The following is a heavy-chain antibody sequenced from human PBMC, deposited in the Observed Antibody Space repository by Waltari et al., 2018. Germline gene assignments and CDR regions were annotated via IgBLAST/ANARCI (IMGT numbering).Heavy chain of an antibody. Sequence: EIQLVQSGGGLVQPGGSLRRSGAASGFSFDDYSLNWVRQAPGKVLELVSYITGSSRTIYYADSVSGRFTVSRDNAKNSLYLQMNSLRAEDTAVYFCARPVRISGNYGLDVWGHGTTVIVSS. J-gene: IGHJ6*02. D-gene: IGHD3-3*01. CDR3: ARPVRISGNYGLDV. CDR1: GFSFDDYS. V-gene: IGHV3-48*01. CDR2: ITGSSRTI.